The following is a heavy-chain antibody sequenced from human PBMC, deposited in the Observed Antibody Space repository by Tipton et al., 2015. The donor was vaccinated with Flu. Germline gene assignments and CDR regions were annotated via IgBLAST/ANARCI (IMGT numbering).Heavy chain of an antibody. CDR2: IDDGGST. CDR1: GGSFSGYY. V-gene: IGHV4-34*01. Sequence: LRLSCAVYGGSFSGYYWSWIRQSLDKGLEWIGEIDDGGSTNYNPSLKSRVTISVDTSKNQFSLKLTSVTAADTAVYYCARSPFYYYAEGPDHWGQGTLVTVSS. CDR3: ARSPFYYYAEGPDH. D-gene: IGHD3-10*01. J-gene: IGHJ4*02.